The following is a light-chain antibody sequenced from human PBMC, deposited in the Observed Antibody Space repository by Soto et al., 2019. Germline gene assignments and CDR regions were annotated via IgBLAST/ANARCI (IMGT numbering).Light chain of an antibody. CDR1: RAMKTY. Sequence: QLPHSPTSRSASVGDGVPSTCRAVRAMKTYLIGYRHKQGKAPELLILAASIVQSGVPSRFSGCVFGTDFSLTLSSLHPEDFATYYCQQSYRTPLTFGGGTKVEI. J-gene: IGKJ4*01. V-gene: IGKV1-39*01. CDR2: AAS. CDR3: QQSYRTPLT.